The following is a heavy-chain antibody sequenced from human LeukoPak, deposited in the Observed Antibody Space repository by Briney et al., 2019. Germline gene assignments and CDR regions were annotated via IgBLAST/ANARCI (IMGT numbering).Heavy chain of an antibody. CDR3: ARAVGVPAAISWFDP. J-gene: IGHJ5*02. D-gene: IGHD2-2*01. CDR2: IYYSGST. CDR1: GGSISSYY. V-gene: IGHV4-59*01. Sequence: SETLSLTCTVSGGSISSYYWSWIRQPPGKGLEWIGYIYYSGSTNYNPSLKSRVTISVDTSKNQFSLRLSSVTAADTAVYYCARAVGVPAAISWFDPWGQGTLVTVSS.